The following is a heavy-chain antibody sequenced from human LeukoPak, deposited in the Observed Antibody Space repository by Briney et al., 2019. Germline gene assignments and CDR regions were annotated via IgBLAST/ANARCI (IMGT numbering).Heavy chain of an antibody. Sequence: GGSLRLSCAASGFTFSDYYMSWIRQAPGKGLEWVSYISSSGSTIYYADSVKGRFTISRDNAKNSLYLQMNSLRAEDTAVYYCASWEGRRITMVRPWWGQGTLVTVSS. D-gene: IGHD3-10*01. CDR3: ASWEGRRITMVRPW. CDR1: GFTFSDYY. V-gene: IGHV3-11*01. J-gene: IGHJ4*02. CDR2: ISSSGSTI.